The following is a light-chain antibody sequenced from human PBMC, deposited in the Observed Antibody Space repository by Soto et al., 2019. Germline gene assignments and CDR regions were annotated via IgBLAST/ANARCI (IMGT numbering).Light chain of an antibody. CDR3: QQYGRSPFT. CDR1: QRMTNNF. CDR2: GAS. J-gene: IGKJ2*01. V-gene: IGKV3-20*01. Sequence: EIVLTQSPDTLSLSPGERVTLSCRASQRMTNNFLAWFQQKPGLAPRLLIHGASTRASGVPDRFTGGGSGTDFVLTISRVEPEDCAVYYCQQYGRSPFTFGQGNKLQIK.